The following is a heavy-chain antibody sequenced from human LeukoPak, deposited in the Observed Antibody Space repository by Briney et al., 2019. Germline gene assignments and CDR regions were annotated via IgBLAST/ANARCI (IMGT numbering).Heavy chain of an antibody. CDR1: GYTLTELS. CDR3: ARDITVSVAGTRGQYLYYMDV. Sequence: GASVKVSCKVSGYTLTELSMHWVRQAPGQGLEWMGWINPNSGGTNYAQKFQGRVTMTRDTSISTAYMELSRLRSDDTAVYYYARDITVSVAGTRGQYLYYMDVWGKGTTVTVSS. V-gene: IGHV1-2*02. CDR2: INPNSGGT. J-gene: IGHJ6*03. D-gene: IGHD6-19*01.